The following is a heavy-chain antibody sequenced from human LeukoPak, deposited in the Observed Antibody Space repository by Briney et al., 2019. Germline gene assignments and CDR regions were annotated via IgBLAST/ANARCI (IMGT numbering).Heavy chain of an antibody. CDR1: GGSISGYY. V-gene: IGHV4-59*01. J-gene: IGHJ4*02. CDR2: MYYSGRS. D-gene: IGHD2-8*02. Sequence: SETLSLTCTVSGGSISGYYWSWLRQPPGKGLEWIGFMYYSGRSNYNPSLKSRGTISVDTSKNQFSLKLGSVTAADTAVYYCARVRGGTGGFYSLDYWGQGTLVTVSS. CDR3: ARVRGGTGGFYSLDY.